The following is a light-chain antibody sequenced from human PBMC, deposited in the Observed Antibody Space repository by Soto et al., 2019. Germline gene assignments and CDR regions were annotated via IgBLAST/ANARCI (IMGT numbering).Light chain of an antibody. CDR3: QQSYSLPLT. CDR1: QSISSW. J-gene: IGKJ3*01. CDR2: GAS. Sequence: DIQMTQSPSTLSASVGDRVTITCRASQSISSWLAWYQQKPGKALKLVIYGASNLQSGVPPRFSGSGSGSEFTLTISGLQPDDFAIYFCQQSYSLPLTFGPGTKVDV. V-gene: IGKV1-5*01.